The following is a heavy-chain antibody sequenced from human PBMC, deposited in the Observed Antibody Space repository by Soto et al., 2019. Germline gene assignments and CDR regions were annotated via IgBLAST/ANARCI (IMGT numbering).Heavy chain of an antibody. V-gene: IGHV3-53*04. CDR2: IYSGGST. CDR3: ASRPETTVTTNYYYYYMDV. J-gene: IGHJ6*03. Sequence: EVQLVESGGGLVQPGGSLRLSCAASGFTVSSNYMSWVRQAPGKGLEWVSVIYSGGSTYYADSVQGRFTISRHNSKNTLYLQMTSLRAEDTAVYYCASRPETTVTTNYYYYYMDVWGKGTTVTVSS. CDR1: GFTVSSNY. D-gene: IGHD4-4*01.